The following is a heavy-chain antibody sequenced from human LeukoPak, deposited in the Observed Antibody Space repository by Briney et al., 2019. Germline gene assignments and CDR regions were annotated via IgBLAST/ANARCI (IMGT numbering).Heavy chain of an antibody. V-gene: IGHV3-21*01. CDR2: ISSSSSYI. J-gene: IGHJ4*02. D-gene: IGHD3-3*01. Sequence: PGGSLRLSCAASGFTFRSYSMNWVRQAPGKGLEWVSSISSSSSYIYYADSVKGRFTISRDKAKNSLYLQMNSLRAEDTAVYYCARDDTLFLEWLYYFDYWGQGTLVTVSS. CDR3: ARDDTLFLEWLYYFDY. CDR1: GFTFRSYS.